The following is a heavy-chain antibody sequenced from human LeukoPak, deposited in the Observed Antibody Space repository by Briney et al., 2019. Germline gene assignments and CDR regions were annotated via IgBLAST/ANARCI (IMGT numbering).Heavy chain of an antibody. CDR3: ARATYYYDSSGYYSLGHGAFDI. CDR1: GGSISGGDYY. CDR2: IYYSGST. D-gene: IGHD3-22*01. V-gene: IGHV4-30-4*01. Sequence: SETLSLTCTVSGGSISGGDYYWSWIRQPPGKGLEWIGYIYYSGSTYYNPSLKSRVTISVDTSKNQFSLKLSSVTAADTAVYYCARATYYYDSSGYYSLGHGAFDIWGQGTMVTVSS. J-gene: IGHJ3*02.